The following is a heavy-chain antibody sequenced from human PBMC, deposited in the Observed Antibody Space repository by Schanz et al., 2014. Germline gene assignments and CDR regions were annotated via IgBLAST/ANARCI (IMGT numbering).Heavy chain of an antibody. CDR1: GFTFSAYA. D-gene: IGHD1-1*01. CDR2: ISASGGTT. CDR3: AKIERNED. Sequence: EVPLLESGGGLVQPGGSLRLSCAASGFTFSAYAMTWVRQIPGKGLEWVSAISASGGTTYYADSVKGRFTISRDNSKNTLYLQMNSLRAEDTAVYFCAKIERNEDWGQGTLVTVSS. J-gene: IGHJ4*02. V-gene: IGHV3-23*01.